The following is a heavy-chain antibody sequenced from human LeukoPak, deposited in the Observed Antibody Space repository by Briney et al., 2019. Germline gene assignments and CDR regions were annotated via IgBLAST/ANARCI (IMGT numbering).Heavy chain of an antibody. CDR2: IYPGDSDT. CDR1: GYSFTSYW. D-gene: IGHD4-17*01. Sequence: GESLKISCKGSGYSFTSYWIGWVRQMPGKGLEWMGIIYPGDSDTRYSPSFQGQVTISADKSISTAYLQWSSLKASDTAMYYCARLHDYGDYVGWFDPWGQGTLVTVSS. CDR3: ARLHDYGDYVGWFDP. J-gene: IGHJ5*02. V-gene: IGHV5-51*01.